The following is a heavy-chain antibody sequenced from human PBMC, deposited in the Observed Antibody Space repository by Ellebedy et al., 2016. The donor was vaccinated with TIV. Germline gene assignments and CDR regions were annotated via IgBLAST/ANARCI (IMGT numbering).Heavy chain of an antibody. Sequence: GESLKISCAASGFTFSNAWMNWVRQAPGKGLEWVGRIKSKTDGGTTDYAAPVKGRFTISRDDSKNTLYLQMNSLKTEDTAVYYCTTRAGATYWGNYYFDYWGQGTLVTVSS. CDR3: TTRAGATYWGNYYFDY. V-gene: IGHV3-15*07. J-gene: IGHJ4*02. CDR1: GFTFSNAW. D-gene: IGHD1-26*01. CDR2: IKSKTDGGTT.